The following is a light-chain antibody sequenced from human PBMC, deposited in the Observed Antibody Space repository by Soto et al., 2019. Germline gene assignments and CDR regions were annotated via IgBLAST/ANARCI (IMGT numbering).Light chain of an antibody. Sequence: DSQMTQSPSTLAASVGDRVTITCRASQSVSTWLAWYQQKPGKPPKLLIYKAYILQSGVSSRFSGSGSGTAFTLTISRLQPDDFATYYCQQYDRYPVTFGGGTKV. CDR2: KAY. J-gene: IGKJ4*01. CDR3: QQYDRYPVT. CDR1: QSVSTW. V-gene: IGKV1-5*03.